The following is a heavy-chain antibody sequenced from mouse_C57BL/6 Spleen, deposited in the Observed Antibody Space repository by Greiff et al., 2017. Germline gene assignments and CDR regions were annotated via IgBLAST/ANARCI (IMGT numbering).Heavy chain of an antibody. CDR2: ISSGGSYT. Sequence: EVKLVESGGDLVKPGGSLKLSCAASGFTFSSYGMSWVRQTPDKRLEWVATISSGGSYTYYPDSVKGRFTISRDNAKYTLYLQMSSLKSEDTAMYYCARGGAYAMDYWGQGTSVTVSS. V-gene: IGHV5-6*01. J-gene: IGHJ4*01. CDR1: GFTFSSYG. CDR3: ARGGAYAMDY.